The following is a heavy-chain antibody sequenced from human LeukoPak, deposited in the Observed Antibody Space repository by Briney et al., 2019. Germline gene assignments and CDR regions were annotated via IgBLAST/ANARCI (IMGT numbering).Heavy chain of an antibody. Sequence: PGGSLRLSCAASGCTFSSYWMSWVRQAPGKGPEWVANIKQDGSEKYYVDSVKGRFTISRDNAKNSLYLQMNSLRAEDTAVYYCARSLSVVVTAVFDYWGQGTLVTVSS. J-gene: IGHJ4*02. CDR3: ARSLSVVVTAVFDY. V-gene: IGHV3-7*01. CDR2: IKQDGSEK. D-gene: IGHD2-21*02. CDR1: GCTFSSYW.